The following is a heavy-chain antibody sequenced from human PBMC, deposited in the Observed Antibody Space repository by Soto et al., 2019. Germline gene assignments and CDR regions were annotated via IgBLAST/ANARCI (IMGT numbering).Heavy chain of an antibody. J-gene: IGHJ6*02. CDR3: AFAQNYPLQDYHAMDV. Sequence: QVQLVQSGAEVKKPGASVKVSCKASGYVFSGYYMYWVRQAPGQGLEWMGWINCNSGGTKYAQKFQDMVTMTRDTSISTAYMELSSLKSDDTAVYYCAFAQNYPLQDYHAMDVWGQGTTVTVS. V-gene: IGHV1-2*02. CDR2: INCNSGGT. D-gene: IGHD3-10*01. CDR1: GYVFSGYY.